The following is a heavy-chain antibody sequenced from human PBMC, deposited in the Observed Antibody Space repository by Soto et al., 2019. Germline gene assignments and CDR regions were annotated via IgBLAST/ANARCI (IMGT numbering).Heavy chain of an antibody. J-gene: IGHJ4*02. CDR2: IYYSGST. CDR1: GGSISSSSYY. CDR3: AIRGSYYDFWSGYQIFDY. Sequence: SETLSLTCTVSGGSISSSSYYWGWIRQPPGKGLEWIGSIYYSGSTYYNPSLKSRVTISVDTSKNQFSLKLSSVTAADTAVYYCAIRGSYYDFWSGYQIFDYWGQGTLVTVSS. D-gene: IGHD3-3*01. V-gene: IGHV4-39*01.